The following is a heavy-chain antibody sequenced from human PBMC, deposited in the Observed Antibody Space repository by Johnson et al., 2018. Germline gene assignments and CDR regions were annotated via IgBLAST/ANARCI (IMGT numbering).Heavy chain of an antibody. V-gene: IGHV3-30-3*01. J-gene: IGHJ3*02. Sequence: VQLLESGGGVVQPGRSLRLSCAVSGFTLSSYAMHWVRQAPGKGLEWVAVISYDGYNKYYAESVKGRFTISRDKSKNTLYLQMNSLRAEDTAVYYCATSNGRRDAIWGQGTMVTVSS. CDR1: GFTLSSYA. CDR3: ATSNGRRDAI. CDR2: ISYDGYNK. D-gene: IGHD2-8*01.